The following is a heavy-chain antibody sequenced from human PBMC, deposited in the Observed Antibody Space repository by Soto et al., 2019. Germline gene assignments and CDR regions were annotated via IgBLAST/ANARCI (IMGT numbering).Heavy chain of an antibody. CDR3: ARVGPTGWFDP. CDR1: GYSFTDYY. V-gene: IGHV1-2*02. J-gene: IGHJ5*02. Sequence: QVHLVQSGAEVKKPGASVKVSCKASGYSFTDYYMHWVRQAPGQGLEWMGWINTKTGGTNYAQRVQGRVNMTGETSINTAYMELSRLRSAETAVYYCARVGPTGWFDPWGQGTVVTVSS. CDR2: INTKTGGT.